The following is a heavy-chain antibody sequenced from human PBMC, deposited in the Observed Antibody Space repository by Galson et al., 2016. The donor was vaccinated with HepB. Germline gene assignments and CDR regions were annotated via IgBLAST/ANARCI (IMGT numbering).Heavy chain of an antibody. V-gene: IGHV3-7*01. Sequence: SLRLSCAASGFTFSTYWMTWVRQAPGKGLEWVANRKEDGSERYYADSVRGRFTISRDNAKNSLYLQMNSLRAEDAAVYYCAREPGYNYGFTWGYWGQGTRVTVSS. D-gene: IGHD5-18*01. J-gene: IGHJ4*02. CDR1: GFTFSTYW. CDR3: AREPGYNYGFTWGY. CDR2: RKEDGSER.